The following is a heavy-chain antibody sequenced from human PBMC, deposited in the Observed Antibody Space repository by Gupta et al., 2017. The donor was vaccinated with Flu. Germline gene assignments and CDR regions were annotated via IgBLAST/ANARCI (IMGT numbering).Heavy chain of an antibody. J-gene: IGHJ3*01. D-gene: IGHD3-10*01. V-gene: IGHV3-15*01. Sequence: EGQLVESGGGLVTPGGSLRLSCAASGFPFSYAYMTWVRRAPGKGLEWVCRLKSEADGGTADYAAPVNGRFTISRDDSKNTLWLQMNSLRTEDTAVYDCTTDSSGGITFDLWGQGTPVTVSA. CDR3: TTDSSGGITFDL. CDR1: GFPFSYAY. CDR2: LKSEADGGTA.